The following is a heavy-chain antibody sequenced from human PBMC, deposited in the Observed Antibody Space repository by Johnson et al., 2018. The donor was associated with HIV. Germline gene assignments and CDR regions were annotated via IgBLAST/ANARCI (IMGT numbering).Heavy chain of an antibody. CDR1: GFTFRDYD. D-gene: IGHD5-18*01. J-gene: IGHJ3*01. CDR2: ISSTSSTI. Sequence: QVQLVESGGGLVKPGGSLRLSCAASGFTFRDYDMSWNRQAPGKGLEWISYISSTSSTIDYVDSVKGRFTVSRDNSENTLFLQMNSLRDEDTAVYYCAKERTAMVTPFDAWGQGTRVTVSS. V-gene: IGHV3-11*04. CDR3: AKERTAMVTPFDA.